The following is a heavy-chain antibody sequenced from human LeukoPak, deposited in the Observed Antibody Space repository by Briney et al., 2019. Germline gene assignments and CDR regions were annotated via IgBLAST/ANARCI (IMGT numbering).Heavy chain of an antibody. CDR3: ARLVGDVTTWDC. V-gene: IGHV3-7*03. Sequence: PGGSLRLSCAASGFTFSYYGMQWVRQAPGKGLEWVASIKQDESEKYYVDSVKGRFTTSRDNAKSSLYLQMNALRGEDTAVYYCARLVGDVTTWDCWGQGTLVTVSS. J-gene: IGHJ4*02. CDR1: GFTFSYYG. D-gene: IGHD1-26*01. CDR2: IKQDESEK.